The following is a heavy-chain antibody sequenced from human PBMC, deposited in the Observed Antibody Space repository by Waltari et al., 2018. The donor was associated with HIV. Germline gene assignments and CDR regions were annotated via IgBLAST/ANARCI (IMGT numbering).Heavy chain of an antibody. CDR3: ARDNWNDGLDI. J-gene: IGHJ3*02. Sequence: EVQLVESGGGLVQPGGSLRLFRAASGLPFSCYWMSWVRQAPGKGLEWVANIKQDGSEKYYVDSVKGRFTISRDNAKNSLYLQMNSLRAEDTAVYYCARDNWNDGLDIWGQGTMVTVSS. V-gene: IGHV3-7*01. CDR1: GLPFSCYW. CDR2: IKQDGSEK. D-gene: IGHD1-1*01.